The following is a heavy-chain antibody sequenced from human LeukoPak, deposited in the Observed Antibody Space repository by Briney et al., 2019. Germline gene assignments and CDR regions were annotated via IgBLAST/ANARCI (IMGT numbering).Heavy chain of an antibody. J-gene: IGHJ4*02. CDR1: GFTFSSYG. Sequence: PGGSLRLSCAASGFTFSSYGMHWVRQAPGKGLEWVAFIRYDGSNKYYADSVKGRFTISRDNSKNTLYLQMNSLRAEDTAVYYCAKALYCTNGVCPYWGQGTLVTVSS. CDR3: AKALYCTNGVCPY. D-gene: IGHD2-8*01. CDR2: IRYDGSNK. V-gene: IGHV3-30*02.